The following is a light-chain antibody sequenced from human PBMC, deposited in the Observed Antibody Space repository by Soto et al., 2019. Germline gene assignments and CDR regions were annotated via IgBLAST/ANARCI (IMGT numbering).Light chain of an antibody. Sequence: EIVLTQFPGTLSLSPGERXXXSCRASQTVSSTYLXWYQQXXGXXPRLLIFGTSNRATDIPDRFSGSGSGTDFTLTISRLEHEDVAVYFCQHYGSFGQGTKVDIK. CDR2: GTS. CDR1: QTVSSTY. J-gene: IGKJ1*01. CDR3: QHYGS. V-gene: IGKV3-20*01.